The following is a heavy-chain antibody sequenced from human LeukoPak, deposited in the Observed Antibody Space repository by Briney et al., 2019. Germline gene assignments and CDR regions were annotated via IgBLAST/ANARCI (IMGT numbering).Heavy chain of an antibody. Sequence: LSCAASGFTFSTYWMRWVREARGKGVELLFNINHDGNDKYYVDSVKGLFTISRDNSKNSLYLQMNSLRAEDTAVYYCARGDKFSGDYWGQGTLVTVSS. J-gene: IGHJ4*02. V-gene: IGHV3-7*04. CDR3: ARGDKFSGDY. D-gene: IGHD2-15*01. CDR1: GFTFSTYW. CDR2: INHDGNDK.